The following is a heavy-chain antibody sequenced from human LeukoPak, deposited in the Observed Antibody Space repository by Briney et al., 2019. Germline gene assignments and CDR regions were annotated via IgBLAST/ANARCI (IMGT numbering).Heavy chain of an antibody. J-gene: IGHJ4*02. Sequence: ASVKVSCKASGYTFTSYDINRVRQATGQGLEWMGWMNPKSANTGYAQKFQGRVTMTRNTSINTAYMELSSLTSEDTAVYYCARGRLSTSGWYKGDYWGQGTLVTVSS. CDR1: GYTFTSYD. V-gene: IGHV1-8*01. CDR2: MNPKSANT. D-gene: IGHD6-19*01. CDR3: ARGRLSTSGWYKGDY.